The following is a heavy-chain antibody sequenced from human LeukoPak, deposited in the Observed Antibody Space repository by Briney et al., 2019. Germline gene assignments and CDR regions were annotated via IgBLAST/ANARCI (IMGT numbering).Heavy chain of an antibody. J-gene: IGHJ3*02. Sequence: PGGSLRLSCAASGFTFSNAWMSWVRQAPGKGLEWVGRIKSKTDGGTTDYAAPVKGRFTISRDDSKNTLYLQMNSLKTEDTAVYYRTSGDAAGGFDIWGQGTMVTVSS. D-gene: IGHD6-13*01. V-gene: IGHV3-15*01. CDR3: TSGDAAGGFDI. CDR1: GFTFSNAW. CDR2: IKSKTDGGTT.